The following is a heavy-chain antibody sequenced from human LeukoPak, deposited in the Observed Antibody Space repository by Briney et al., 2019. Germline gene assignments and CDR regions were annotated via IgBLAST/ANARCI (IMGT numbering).Heavy chain of an antibody. CDR2: IFTGGTT. V-gene: IGHV4-4*07. J-gene: IGHJ5*02. D-gene: IGHD3-10*01. Sequence: SETLSLTCTVSGASITTYYRSWIRQPAGKGLEWIGRIFTGGTTNYNPSLKSRVTMSVDTSENQLSLKLSSVTAADTAVYYCARGIYYYGSGSYYGNWFDPWGQGTLVTVSS. CDR1: GASITTYY. CDR3: ARGIYYYGSGSYYGNWFDP.